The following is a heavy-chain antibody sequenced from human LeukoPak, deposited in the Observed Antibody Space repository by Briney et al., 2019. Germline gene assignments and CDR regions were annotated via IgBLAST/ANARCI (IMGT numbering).Heavy chain of an antibody. Sequence: SVKVSCKASGGTFSSYAISWVRQAPGQGLEWMGGIIPIFGTANYAQKFQGRVTITADESTSTAYMELSSLRSEDTAVYYCVRDYDSSGYWVYWGQGTLVTVSS. CDR2: IIPIFGTA. V-gene: IGHV1-69*13. CDR1: GGTFSSYA. J-gene: IGHJ4*02. CDR3: VRDYDSSGYWVY. D-gene: IGHD3-22*01.